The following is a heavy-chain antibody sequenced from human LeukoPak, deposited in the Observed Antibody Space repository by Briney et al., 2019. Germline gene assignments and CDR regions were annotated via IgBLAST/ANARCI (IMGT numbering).Heavy chain of an antibody. V-gene: IGHV3-23*01. Sequence: GGSLRLSCAASGFTLSSYNMNWVRQAPGKGLEWVASLSGNEDLVWYPDSLRGRFTISRDNSKNTLYLQLNSLRVEDTAVYYCAKDRRGSGWYGGFDSWGQGMLVTVSS. D-gene: IGHD6-19*01. CDR1: GFTLSSYN. CDR3: AKDRRGSGWYGGFDS. J-gene: IGHJ4*02. CDR2: LSGNEDLV.